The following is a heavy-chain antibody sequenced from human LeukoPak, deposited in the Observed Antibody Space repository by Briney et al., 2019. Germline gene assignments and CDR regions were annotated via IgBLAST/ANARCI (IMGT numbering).Heavy chain of an antibody. CDR3: ARDFGRELPRWDY. Sequence: ASVKVSCKASGYTFTSYGISWVRQAPGQGLEWMGWISAYNGNTNYAQKLQGRVTMTTDTSTSTAYVELRSLRSDDTAVYYCARDFGRELPRWDYWGQGTLVTVSS. V-gene: IGHV1-18*01. J-gene: IGHJ4*02. D-gene: IGHD1-26*01. CDR1: GYTFTSYG. CDR2: ISAYNGNT.